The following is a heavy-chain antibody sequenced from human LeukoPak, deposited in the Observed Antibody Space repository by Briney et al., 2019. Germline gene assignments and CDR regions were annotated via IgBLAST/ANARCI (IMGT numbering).Heavy chain of an antibody. D-gene: IGHD6-13*01. CDR3: ARDRGIAAAGTGNWFDP. Sequence: GASVKVSCKASGGTFSSYAISWVRQAPGQGLEWMGGIIPIFGTANYAQKFQGRVTITADESTSTAYMELSSLRSEDTAVYYCARDRGIAAAGTGNWFDPWGLGTLVTVSS. V-gene: IGHV1-69*13. CDR1: GGTFSSYA. CDR2: IIPIFGTA. J-gene: IGHJ5*02.